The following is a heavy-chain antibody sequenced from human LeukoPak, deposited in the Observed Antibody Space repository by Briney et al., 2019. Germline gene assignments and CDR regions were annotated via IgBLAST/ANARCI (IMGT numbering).Heavy chain of an antibody. CDR3: AKVGRAVTTLESAFDI. Sequence: GGSLRLSCAASGFTFSSYAMSRVRQAPGKGLEWVSAISGSGGSTYYADSVKGRFTISRDNSKNTLYLQMNSLRAEDTAVYYCAKVGRAVTTLESAFDIWGQGTMVTVSS. J-gene: IGHJ3*02. V-gene: IGHV3-23*01. CDR1: GFTFSSYA. CDR2: ISGSGGST. D-gene: IGHD4-17*01.